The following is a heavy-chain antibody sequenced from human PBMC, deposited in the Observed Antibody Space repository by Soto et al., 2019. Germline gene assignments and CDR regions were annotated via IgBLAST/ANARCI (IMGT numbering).Heavy chain of an antibody. V-gene: IGHV3-48*01. CDR1: GFTFSSYS. D-gene: IGHD3-22*01. Sequence: PGGSLRLSCAASGFTFSSYSMNWVRQAPGKGLEWVSYISSSSSTIYYADSVKGRFTISRDNAKNSLYLQMNSLRAEDTAVYYCARDQLYVYDISGSPLNAFEGWGQGTMVTVSS. CDR2: ISSSSSTI. CDR3: ARDQLYVYDISGSPLNAFEG. J-gene: IGHJ3*01.